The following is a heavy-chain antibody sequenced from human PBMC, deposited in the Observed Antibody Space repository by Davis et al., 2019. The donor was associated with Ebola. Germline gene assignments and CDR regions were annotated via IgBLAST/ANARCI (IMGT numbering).Heavy chain of an antibody. CDR3: TTPGWQDSGYGVVDL. V-gene: IGHV1-46*03. J-gene: IGHJ3*01. Sequence: AASVLVPCLASGYTFSNHYMHWVRQAPGHGLGRLGMLNSNDRTLIYAQKFQGRVTVTRDASTTTVYIDLSSLKSADTALDYCTTPGWQDSGYGVVDLWGQGTMVTVSS. D-gene: IGHD5-12*01. CDR1: GYTFSNHY. CDR2: LNSNDRTL.